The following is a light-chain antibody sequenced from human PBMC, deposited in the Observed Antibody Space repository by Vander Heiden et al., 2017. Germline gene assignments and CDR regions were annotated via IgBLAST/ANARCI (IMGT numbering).Light chain of an antibody. CDR1: QSVSRKY. V-gene: IGKV3D-20*01. Sequence: VFTQSPATLSLSPGERATLSCGASQSVSRKYIAWYQQKAGLPPRLVIYDASTRASGIPDRFSGSGSGTEFTLTINRLEPEDLAVFYCRQYGSTRFTFGGGTTLEIK. CDR3: RQYGSTRFT. CDR2: DAS. J-gene: IGKJ4*01.